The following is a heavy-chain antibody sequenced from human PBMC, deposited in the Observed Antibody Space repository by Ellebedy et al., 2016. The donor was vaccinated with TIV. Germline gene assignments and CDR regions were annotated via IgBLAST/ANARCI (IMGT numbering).Heavy chain of an antibody. CDR2: IYYSGST. J-gene: IGHJ3*02. CDR1: GGSISSYY. V-gene: IGHV4-59*12. CDR3: ARGRELGLDAFDI. Sequence: SETLSLTCTVSGGSISSYYWSWIRQPPGKGLEWIGYIYYSGSTKYNPSLKSRVTISVDRSKNQFSLKLSSVTAADTAVYYCARGRELGLDAFDIWGQGTMVTVSS. D-gene: IGHD7-27*01.